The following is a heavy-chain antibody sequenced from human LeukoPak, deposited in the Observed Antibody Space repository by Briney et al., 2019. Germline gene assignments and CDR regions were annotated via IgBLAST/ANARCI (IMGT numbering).Heavy chain of an antibody. CDR3: ARVPYSGSYYSNWFDP. V-gene: IGHV4-4*07. J-gene: IGHJ5*02. D-gene: IGHD1-26*01. CDR2: IYTSGST. CDR1: GGSISSYY. Sequence: SETXXLXXTXXGGSISSYYWRWIRQPAGKGLEWIGRIYTSGSTNYNPSLKSRVNISVDKSKNQFSLKRNSVTAADTAVYYCARVPYSGSYYSNWFDPWGQGTLVTVSS.